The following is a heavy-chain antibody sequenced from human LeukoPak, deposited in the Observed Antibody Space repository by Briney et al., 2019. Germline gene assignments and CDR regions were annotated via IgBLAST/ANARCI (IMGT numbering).Heavy chain of an antibody. Sequence: SETLSLTCTVSGGSINNYYWSWIRQSPGRGLEWIGYIYYSGNTNYAPSLKSRVTISVDTSKNQFSLKLSSVTAADTAVYYCAREDHSSSRHVVDVWGKGTTVTVSS. V-gene: IGHV4-59*12. J-gene: IGHJ6*04. CDR3: AREDHSSSRHVVDV. CDR2: IYYSGNT. D-gene: IGHD6-13*01. CDR1: GGSINNYY.